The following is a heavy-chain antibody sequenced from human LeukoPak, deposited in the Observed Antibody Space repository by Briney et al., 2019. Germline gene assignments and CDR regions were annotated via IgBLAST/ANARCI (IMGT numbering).Heavy chain of an antibody. CDR3: AKFYDILTGYFDY. Sequence: GGSLRLSCVASGFTFSSYAMSWVRQSPGKGLEWVSGISGGSGNTEYADSVKGRFTISRDNSKSTLYLQMNSLRAEDTTVYYCAKFYDILTGYFDYWGQGTLVTVSS. CDR2: ISGGSGNT. CDR1: GFTFSSYA. J-gene: IGHJ4*02. V-gene: IGHV3-23*01. D-gene: IGHD3-9*01.